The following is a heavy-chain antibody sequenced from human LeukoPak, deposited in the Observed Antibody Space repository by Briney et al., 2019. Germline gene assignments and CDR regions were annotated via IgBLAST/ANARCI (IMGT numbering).Heavy chain of an antibody. V-gene: IGHV3-15*01. CDR2: IKSKTDGGTT. CDR1: GFTFSNAW. CDR3: TTDQAIHSGYEFDY. Sequence: GGSLRLSCAASGFTFSNAWMSWVRQAPGKGLEWVGRIKSKTDGGTTDYAAPVKGRFTISRDDSKNTLYLQMNSLKTEDTAVYYCTTDQAIHSGYEFDYWGQGTLVTVSS. D-gene: IGHD5-12*01. J-gene: IGHJ4*02.